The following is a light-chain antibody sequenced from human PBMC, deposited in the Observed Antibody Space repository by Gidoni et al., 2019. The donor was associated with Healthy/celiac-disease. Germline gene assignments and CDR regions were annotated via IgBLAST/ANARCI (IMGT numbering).Light chain of an antibody. CDR3: QSADSSGTHVV. CDR1: ALPKQY. V-gene: IGLV3-25*03. J-gene: IGLJ2*01. Sequence: SYELTQPPSVSESPGQTARITCAGDALPKQYPYWYQQKPGQAPVLVLYKDREEPSGIPERFAGSSSGTTVTLTISGVQAEDEADYYCQSADSSGTHVVFGGGTKLTVL. CDR2: KDR.